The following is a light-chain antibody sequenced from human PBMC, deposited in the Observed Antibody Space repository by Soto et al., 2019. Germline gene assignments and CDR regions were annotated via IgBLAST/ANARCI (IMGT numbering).Light chain of an antibody. V-gene: IGKV3-15*01. CDR3: QQYINWPPYT. CDR2: GAS. Sequence: EIVMTQSPATLSVSPGERATLSCRASQSVNSNLAWYQQKPGQAPRLLIYGASTRATGIPARFSGSGSGTDFTLTISSLQSEDFAVYYCQQYINWPPYTFGQGTKLEIK. J-gene: IGKJ2*01. CDR1: QSVNSN.